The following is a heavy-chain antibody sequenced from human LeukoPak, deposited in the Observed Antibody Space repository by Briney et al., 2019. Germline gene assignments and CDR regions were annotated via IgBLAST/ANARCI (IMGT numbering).Heavy chain of an antibody. J-gene: IGHJ4*02. D-gene: IGHD1-26*01. CDR3: ARGLIHSGSTNDY. CDR2: INHSGST. CDR1: GGSFSGYY. V-gene: IGHV4-34*01. Sequence: PSETLSLTCAVYGGSFSGYYWSWIRQPPGKGLEWIGEINHSGSTNYNPSLKSRVTISVDTSKNQFSLKLSSVTAADTAMYYCARGLIHSGSTNDYWGQGTLVTVSS.